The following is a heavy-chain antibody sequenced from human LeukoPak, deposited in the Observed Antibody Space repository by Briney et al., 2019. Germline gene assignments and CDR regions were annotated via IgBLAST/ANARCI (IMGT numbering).Heavy chain of an antibody. CDR2: IYYSGST. D-gene: IGHD1-20*01. V-gene: IGHV4-39*07. CDR3: ARSGNWNLYYYYYYYMDV. J-gene: IGHJ6*03. CDR1: GGSISSSSYY. Sequence: SETLSLTCTVSGGSISSSSYYWGWIRQPPGKGLEWIGSIYYSGSTYYNPSLKSRVTISVDTSKNQFSLKLSSVTAADTAVYYCARSGNWNLYYYYYYYMDVWGKGTTVTVSS.